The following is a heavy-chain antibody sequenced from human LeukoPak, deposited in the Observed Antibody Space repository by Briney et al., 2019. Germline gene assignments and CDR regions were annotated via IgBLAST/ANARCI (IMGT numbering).Heavy chain of an antibody. Sequence: PSETLSLTCTVSGDFASGYYWSWVRQSAAKGLEWIGRVYATGSTNYNPSLKSRVTISVDMSKNQFSLRLTSVTAADTAVYYCAIRPIVGGYYFDYWGQGTLVTVSS. V-gene: IGHV4-4*07. CDR2: VYATGST. J-gene: IGHJ4*02. CDR1: GDFASGYY. D-gene: IGHD1-26*01. CDR3: AIRPIVGGYYFDY.